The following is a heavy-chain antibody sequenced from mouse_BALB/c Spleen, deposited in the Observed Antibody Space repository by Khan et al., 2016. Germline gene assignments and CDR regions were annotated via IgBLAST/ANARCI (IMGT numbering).Heavy chain of an antibody. D-gene: IGHD2-4*01. Sequence: VQLKQSGAELVKPGASVKLSCTASGFNIKDTYMHWMIQRPEQGLEWIGRIDPANDNTKYDPKFQGKATIKADTLSKTAYLQLSSLTSEDTAVYYCARSYYDSWFVYCGQWTLVTVSA. J-gene: IGHJ3*01. CDR2: IDPANDNT. CDR1: GFNIKDTY. CDR3: ARSYYDSWFVY. V-gene: IGHV14-3*02.